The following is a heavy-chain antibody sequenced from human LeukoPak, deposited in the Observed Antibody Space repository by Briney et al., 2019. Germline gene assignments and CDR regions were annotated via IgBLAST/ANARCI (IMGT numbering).Heavy chain of an antibody. Sequence: GGSLRLSCAASGFTFSSYWMHWVRQAPGKGLVWVSRINSDGSSTSYADSVRGRFSISRDNAKNTLYLQMNSLRAEDTAVYYCASLYTPLAAFDIWGQGTMVTVSS. CDR3: ASLYTPLAAFDI. D-gene: IGHD3-16*01. J-gene: IGHJ3*02. V-gene: IGHV3-74*01. CDR2: INSDGSST. CDR1: GFTFSSYW.